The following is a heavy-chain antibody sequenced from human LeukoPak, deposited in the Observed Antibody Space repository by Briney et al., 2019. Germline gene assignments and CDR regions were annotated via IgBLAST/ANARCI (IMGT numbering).Heavy chain of an antibody. Sequence: SETLSLTCNVSGGSMSNIYYWGWIRQPPGKGLEWIGNIFYSGITYYNPSLRSRVTIAIDTSKSQFSLKLTSVTAADTAVYYCARPHSNSVYCFDYWGQGIRVTVSS. J-gene: IGHJ4*02. CDR3: ARPHSNSVYCFDY. D-gene: IGHD6-13*01. CDR1: GGSMSNIYY. CDR2: IFYSGIT. V-gene: IGHV4-39*01.